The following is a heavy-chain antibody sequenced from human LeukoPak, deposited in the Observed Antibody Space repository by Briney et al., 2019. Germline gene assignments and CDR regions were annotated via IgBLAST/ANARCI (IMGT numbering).Heavy chain of an antibody. J-gene: IGHJ4*02. CDR1: GFTFSNYG. CDR3: AKVGLLWFGETDY. Sequence: GRSLRLSCAASGFTFSNYGIHWVRQAPGKGLEWVTFIQTDGNTKYYADSVRGRFTISRDNSKNTLYLQMNSLRAEDTAVYYCAKVGLLWFGETDYWGQGTLVTVSS. V-gene: IGHV3-30*02. CDR2: IQTDGNTK. D-gene: IGHD3-10*01.